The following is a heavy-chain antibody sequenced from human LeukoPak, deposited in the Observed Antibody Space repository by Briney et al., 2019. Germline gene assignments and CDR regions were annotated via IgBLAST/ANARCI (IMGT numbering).Heavy chain of an antibody. V-gene: IGHV3-48*01. J-gene: IGHJ4*02. CDR3: ASWPGGWYGEDS. CDR1: GFTFSSYS. Sequence: GGSLRLSCAASGFTFSSYSMNWVRQAPGKGLEWVSYISSSDSTTYYADSVKGRFTISRDTSKNTLYLQMNSLRAEDTAVYYCASWPGGWYGEDSWGQGTLVTVSS. CDR2: ISSSDSTT. D-gene: IGHD6-19*01.